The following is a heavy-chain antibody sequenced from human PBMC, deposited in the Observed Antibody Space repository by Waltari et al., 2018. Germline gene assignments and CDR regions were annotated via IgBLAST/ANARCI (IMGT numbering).Heavy chain of an antibody. CDR1: DFLTRNFS. CDR3: ARDSLDYGGWFDS. J-gene: IGHJ5*01. V-gene: IGHV3-53*01. D-gene: IGHD4-17*01. CDR2: VGPTTET. Sequence: EVELVESGGGLIQPGGSLRLAGAAADFLTRNFSMNWVPQVPGKGLGWVARVGPTTETEYTDSVKGRFSVSRDDSTNTVYLQMNSLRAEDTAIYYCARDSLDYGGWFDSWGQGAPVTVSS.